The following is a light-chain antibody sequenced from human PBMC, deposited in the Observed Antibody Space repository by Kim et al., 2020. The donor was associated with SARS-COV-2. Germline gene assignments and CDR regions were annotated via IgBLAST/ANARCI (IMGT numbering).Light chain of an antibody. CDR2: AGS. V-gene: IGKV1-39*01. Sequence: SASVGHRVTITCRSSQSISRYLNWYQHKPGKAPKLLIYAGSTLQSGVPSRFSGGGFGTDFTLTISSLQPEDFATYYCQQSYSTPHTFGQGTKLEI. J-gene: IGKJ2*01. CDR3: QQSYSTPHT. CDR1: QSISRY.